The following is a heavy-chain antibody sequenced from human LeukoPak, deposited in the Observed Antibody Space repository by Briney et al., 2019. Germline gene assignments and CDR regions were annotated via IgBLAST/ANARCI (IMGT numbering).Heavy chain of an antibody. V-gene: IGHV3-53*01. CDR1: GFTVSSNY. J-gene: IGHJ4*02. Sequence: GGSLRLSCTVSGFTVSSNYMSWVRQAPGKGLEWVSVIYSGGSTYYADSVKGRFTISRDNSKNTLYLQMNSLRAEDTAVYYCARGPHNRAPDYWGQGTLVTVSS. CDR3: ARGPHNRAPDY. D-gene: IGHD3-10*01. CDR2: IYSGGST.